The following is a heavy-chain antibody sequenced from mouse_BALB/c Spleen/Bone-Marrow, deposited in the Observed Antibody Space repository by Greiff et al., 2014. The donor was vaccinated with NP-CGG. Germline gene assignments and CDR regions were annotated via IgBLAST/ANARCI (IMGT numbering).Heavy chain of an antibody. CDR1: GYTFTSYW. CDR3: ARGDYDYDDWFAY. CDR2: IYPGDGDT. Sequence: VQLQQSGAELARPGASVKLSCKASGYTFTSYWMQWVKQRPGQGLEWIGAIYPGDGDTRYTQKFKGKATLTADKSSSTAYMPLSSLASEDSAVYYCARGDYDYDDWFAYWGQGILVTVSA. V-gene: IGHV1-87*01. J-gene: IGHJ3*01. D-gene: IGHD2-4*01.